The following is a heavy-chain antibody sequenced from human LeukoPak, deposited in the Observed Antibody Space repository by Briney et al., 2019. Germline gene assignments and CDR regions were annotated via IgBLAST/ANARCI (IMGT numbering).Heavy chain of an antibody. J-gene: IGHJ4*02. CDR3: AKGSLVGQLVI. CDR1: GFTFSSYS. D-gene: IGHD6-13*01. Sequence: GGSLRLSCAASGFTFSSYSMNWVRQAPGKGLEWVAVISYDGSNKYYADSVKGRFTISRDNSKNTLYLQMNSLRAEDTAVYYCAKGSLVGQLVIWGQGTLVTVSS. V-gene: IGHV3-30*18. CDR2: ISYDGSNK.